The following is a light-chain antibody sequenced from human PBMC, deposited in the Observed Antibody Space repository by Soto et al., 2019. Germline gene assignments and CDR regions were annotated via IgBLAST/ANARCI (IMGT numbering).Light chain of an antibody. CDR1: QNIANY. CDR3: QQSYSAQYT. Sequence: DIQMTQSPSSLSASVGDRVTITCRASQNIANYLNWYQQKPGKAPNLLIYAASDLQSGVPSRFSVSGSGTDFTLTISSLQPEDSATYYCQQSYSAQYTFGQGTKLEIK. V-gene: IGKV1-39*01. CDR2: AAS. J-gene: IGKJ2*01.